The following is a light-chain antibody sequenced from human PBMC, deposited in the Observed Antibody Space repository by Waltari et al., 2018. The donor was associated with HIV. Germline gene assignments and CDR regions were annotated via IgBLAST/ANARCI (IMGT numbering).Light chain of an antibody. Sequence: QSALTQPPSASGSPGQSVTISCIGTTSDVGGYDHVSWYQQHPGKAPKILLYEVVKRPSGVPDRFSGSKSGNTASLTVSGLQADDEADYYCGSYAGVANRWVFGGGTKLTVL. V-gene: IGLV2-8*01. CDR3: GSYAGVANRWV. J-gene: IGLJ3*02. CDR1: TSDVGGYDH. CDR2: EVV.